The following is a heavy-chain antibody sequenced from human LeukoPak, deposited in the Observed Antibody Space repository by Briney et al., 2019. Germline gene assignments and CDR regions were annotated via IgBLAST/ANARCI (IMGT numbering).Heavy chain of an antibody. J-gene: IGHJ6*03. CDR2: VFYGG. CDR1: GGSMSTNTCY. V-gene: IGHV4-61*05. D-gene: IGHD5-18*01. CDR3: ARTVQGYSFGADSSYYYFMDV. Sequence: SETLSLTCTVSGGSMSTNTCYWGWIRQPPGKGLEWIGYVFYGGSDNNDINYNPSLKTRVSISLDTSKKQFSLKMTSVTAADTAVYFCARTVQGYSFGADSSYYYFMDVWGKGATVTVSS.